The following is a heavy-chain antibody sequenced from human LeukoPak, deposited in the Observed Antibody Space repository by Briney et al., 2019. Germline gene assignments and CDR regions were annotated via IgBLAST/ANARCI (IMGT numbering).Heavy chain of an antibody. V-gene: IGHV3-15*01. CDR3: WYYYGSGSSVSFDY. D-gene: IGHD3-10*01. J-gene: IGHJ4*02. CDR1: GFTFSNAW. CDR2: IKSKTDGGTT. Sequence: GGSLRLSCAASGFTFSNAWMSWVRQAPGKGLEWVGRIKSKTDGGTTDYAAPVKGRFTISRDDSKNTLYLQMNSLKTEDTAVYYCWYYYGSGSSVSFDYWGQGTLVTVSS.